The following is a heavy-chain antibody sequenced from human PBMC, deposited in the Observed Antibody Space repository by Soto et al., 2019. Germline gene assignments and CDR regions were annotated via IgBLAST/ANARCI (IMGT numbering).Heavy chain of an antibody. J-gene: IGHJ6*03. V-gene: IGHV2-5*02. CDR3: ARDAGYCSGGSCYSGYYYYYMDV. CDR1: GFSLSTSGVG. D-gene: IGHD2-15*01. CDR2: IYWDDDK. Sequence: QITLKESGPPLVKPTQTLTLTCTFSGFSLSTSGVGVGWIRQPPGKALEWLALIYWDDDKRYSPSLKSRLTITKDTSKNQVVLTMTNMDPVDTATYYCARDAGYCSGGSCYSGYYYYYMDVWGKGTTVTVSS.